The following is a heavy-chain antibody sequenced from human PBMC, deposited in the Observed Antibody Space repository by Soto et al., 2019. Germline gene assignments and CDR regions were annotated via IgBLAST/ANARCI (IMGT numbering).Heavy chain of an antibody. Sequence: GGSLRLSCAASGFTFSSYAMSWVRQAPGKGLEWVSAISGSGGSTYYADSVKGRFTISRDNSKNTLYLQMNSLRAEDTAVYYCAKDRRFTIFGVVTHGAFDIWGQGTMVTVSS. J-gene: IGHJ3*02. CDR3: AKDRRFTIFGVVTHGAFDI. D-gene: IGHD3-3*01. V-gene: IGHV3-23*01. CDR2: ISGSGGST. CDR1: GFTFSSYA.